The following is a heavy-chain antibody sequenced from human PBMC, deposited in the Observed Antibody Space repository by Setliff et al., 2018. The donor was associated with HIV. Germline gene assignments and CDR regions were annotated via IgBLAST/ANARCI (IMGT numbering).Heavy chain of an antibody. CDR1: GYSMSSGYY. CDR3: ARDSSYYYGSGSHYWYGMDV. D-gene: IGHD3-10*01. CDR2: LHLSGDT. V-gene: IGHV4-61*02. J-gene: IGHJ6*01. Sequence: LSLTCGVSGYSMSSGYYWSWIRQPAGKGLEWIGRLHLSGDTNYNPSLKSRVTMSIDTSKNQFSLKLSSVTAADTAVYYCARDSSYYYGSGSHYWYGMDVWGQGTTVTVS.